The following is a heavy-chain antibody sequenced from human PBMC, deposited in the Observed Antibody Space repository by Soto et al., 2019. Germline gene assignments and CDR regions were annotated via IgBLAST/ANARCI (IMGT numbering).Heavy chain of an antibody. CDR3: AKDESRVVVPDNWFDS. J-gene: IGHJ5*01. CDR1: GLTFSSNG. V-gene: IGHV3-23*01. CDR2: ISDSGGRT. Sequence: TGGSLRLSCAASGLTFSSNGMSWVRQAQGKGLEWVSGISDSGGRTYYADSVKGRFTISRDNSKNTLYLQMNSLRAEDTAVYYCAKDESRVVVPDNWFDSWGQGTLVTVSS. D-gene: IGHD3-22*01.